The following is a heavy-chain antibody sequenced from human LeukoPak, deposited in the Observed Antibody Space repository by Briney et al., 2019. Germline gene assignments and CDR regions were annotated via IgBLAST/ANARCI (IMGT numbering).Heavy chain of an antibody. V-gene: IGHV1-2*02. CDR3: ASYGDYEDSLDY. CDR2: INPNSGGT. Sequence: ASVNVSCRASGYTFTVYYMHWVRQAPGQGREGMGWINPNSGGTNYAQKFQGRVTMTRDTSISTAYMELSRLRSDDTAVYYCASYGDYEDSLDYWGQGTLVTVSS. CDR1: GYTFTVYY. J-gene: IGHJ4*02. D-gene: IGHD4-17*01.